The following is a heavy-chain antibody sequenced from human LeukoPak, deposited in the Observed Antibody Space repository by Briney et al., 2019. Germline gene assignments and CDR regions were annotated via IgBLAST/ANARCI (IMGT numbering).Heavy chain of an antibody. V-gene: IGHV1-8*02. J-gene: IGHJ4*02. CDR1: GGTFSSYA. CDR3: ARVQWLAPQYYFDY. CDR2: MNPNSGNT. Sequence: GSSVKVSCKASGGTFSSYAINWVRQATGQGLEWMGWMNPNSGNTGYAQKFQGRVTMTRNTSISTAYMELSSLRSEDTAVYYCARVQWLAPQYYFDYWGQGTLVTVSS. D-gene: IGHD6-19*01.